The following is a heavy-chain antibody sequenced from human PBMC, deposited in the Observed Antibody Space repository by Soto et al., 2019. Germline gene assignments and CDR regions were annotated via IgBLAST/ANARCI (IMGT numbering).Heavy chain of an antibody. CDR2: ISRHNGNT. V-gene: IGHV1-18*01. D-gene: IGHD3-10*01. CDR3: ARDLDGSGSYYTDY. J-gene: IGHJ4*02. Sequence: ASVKVSCKASGYVFXGYCICWVRQAPGQGLEWMGWISRHNGNTNYAQKFQGRVTMTTDASTSTAYMELRSLRSDDTAVYYCARDLDGSGSYYTDYWGQGTLVTVSS. CDR1: GYVFXGYC.